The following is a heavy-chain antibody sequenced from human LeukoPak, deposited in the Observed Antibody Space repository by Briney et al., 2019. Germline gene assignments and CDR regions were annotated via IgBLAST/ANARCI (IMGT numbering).Heavy chain of an antibody. J-gene: IGHJ4*02. CDR2: ISGSGGST. CDR1: GFTFSSYA. D-gene: IGHD1-1*01. CDR3: APPPTGTAREEVDY. V-gene: IGHV3-23*01. Sequence: GGSLRLSCAASGFTFSSYAMSRVRQAPGKGLEWVSAISGSGGSTYYADSVKGRFTISRDNSKNTLYLQMNSLRAEDTAVYYCAPPPTGTAREEVDYWGQGTLVTV.